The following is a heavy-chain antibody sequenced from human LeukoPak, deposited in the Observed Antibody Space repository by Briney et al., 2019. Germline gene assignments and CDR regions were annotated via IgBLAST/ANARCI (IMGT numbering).Heavy chain of an antibody. V-gene: IGHV3-15*01. CDR1: GYTFINAW. J-gene: IGHJ4*02. D-gene: IGHD5-12*01. Sequence: GGSLRLSCAASGYTFINAWMSRVRQAPGKGLEWVGRIKSKTDGGTTDYAAPVKGRFTISRDDSKNTLYLQMNSLKTEDTAVYYCTTVSLIYSGYDWYIDYWGQGTLVTVSS. CDR3: TTVSLIYSGYDWYIDY. CDR2: IKSKTDGGTT.